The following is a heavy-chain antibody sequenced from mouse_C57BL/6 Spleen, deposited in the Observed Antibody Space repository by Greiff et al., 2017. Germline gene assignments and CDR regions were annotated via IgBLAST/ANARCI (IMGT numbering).Heavy chain of an antibody. CDR2: ISSGSSTI. V-gene: IGHV5-17*01. CDR1: GFTFSDYG. D-gene: IGHD1-1*01. CDR3: ARKYYGSSYNFDY. Sequence: DVKLVESGGGLVKPGGSLKLSCAASGFTFSDYGMHWVRQAPEQGLEWVAYISSGSSTIYYADTVKGRFTISRDNAKNTLFLQMTSLRSEDTARYYCARKYYGSSYNFDYWGKGTTLTVSS. J-gene: IGHJ2*01.